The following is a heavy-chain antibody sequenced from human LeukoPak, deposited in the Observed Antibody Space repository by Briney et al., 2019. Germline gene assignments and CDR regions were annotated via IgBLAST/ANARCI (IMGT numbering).Heavy chain of an antibody. CDR1: GFTFSSYA. CDR2: ISGSGGST. CDR3: AKDTCSSTSCYFISYYYMDV. J-gene: IGHJ6*03. D-gene: IGHD2-2*01. V-gene: IGHV3-23*01. Sequence: GGSLRLSCAASGFTFSSYAMSWARQAPGKGLEWVSAISGSGGSTYYADSVKGRFTISRDNSKNTLYLQMNSLRAEDTAVYYCAKDTCSSTSCYFISYYYMDVWGKGTTVTVSS.